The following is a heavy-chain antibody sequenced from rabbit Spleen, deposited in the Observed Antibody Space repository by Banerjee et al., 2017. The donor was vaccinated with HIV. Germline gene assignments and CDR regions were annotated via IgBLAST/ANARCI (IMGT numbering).Heavy chain of an antibody. CDR3: ARGEHFSVGFSAFAIYLDL. Sequence: QEQLVESGGGLVQPGGSLKLSCKASGFTLSSYYMNWVRQAPGKGLEWIACIDTSSGNTAYATWAKGRFTISKTSSTTVTLQMTSLTAADTATYFCARGEHFSVGFSAFAIYLDLWGPGTLVTVS. CDR1: GFTLSSYYM. CDR2: IDTSSGNT. D-gene: IGHD6-1*01. V-gene: IGHV1S45*01. J-gene: IGHJ4*01.